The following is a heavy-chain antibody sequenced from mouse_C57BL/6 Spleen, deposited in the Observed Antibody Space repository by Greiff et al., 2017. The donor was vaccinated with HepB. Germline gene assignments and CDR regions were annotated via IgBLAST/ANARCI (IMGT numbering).Heavy chain of an antibody. CDR1: GYSITSGYY. V-gene: IGHV3-6*01. J-gene: IGHJ1*03. CDR2: ISYDGSN. Sequence: EVKLMESGPGLVKPSQSLSLTCSVTGYSITSGYYWNWIRQFPGNKLEWMGYISYDGSNNYNPSLKNRISITRDTSKNQFFLKLNSVTTEDTATYYCAREDYGSSQTDWYFDVWGTGTTVTVSS. CDR3: AREDYGSSQTDWYFDV. D-gene: IGHD1-1*01.